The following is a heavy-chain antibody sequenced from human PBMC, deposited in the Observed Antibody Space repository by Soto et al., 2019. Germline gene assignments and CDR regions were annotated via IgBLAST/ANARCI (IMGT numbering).Heavy chain of an antibody. CDR3: ARAPGSCSLGSFDY. Sequence: QVQLVQSGAEVKKPGSSVKVSCKASGGTFISYAISWVRPAPGQGREWMGGIIPIFGTANYAQKFQGRVTMTADESTSTAYMELSSLRSDDTAVYYCARAPGSCSLGSFDYWGQETLVTVSS. V-gene: IGHV1-69*01. J-gene: IGHJ4*02. CDR1: GGTFISYA. D-gene: IGHD3-22*01. CDR2: IIPIFGTA.